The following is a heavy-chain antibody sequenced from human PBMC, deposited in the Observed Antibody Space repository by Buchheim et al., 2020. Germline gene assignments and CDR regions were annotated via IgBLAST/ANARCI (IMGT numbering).Heavy chain of an antibody. CDR3: ARERVAAAGTGGSLIDY. CDR1: GYTFTSYY. J-gene: IGHJ4*02. D-gene: IGHD6-13*01. V-gene: IGHV1-46*01. Sequence: QVQLVQSGAEVKKPGASVKVSCKASGYTFTSYYMHWVRQAPGQGLEWMGIINPSGGSTSYAQKFQGRVTMTRATSTSPVYMELSSLRSEDTAVYYCARERVAAAGTGGSLIDYWGQGTL. CDR2: INPSGGST.